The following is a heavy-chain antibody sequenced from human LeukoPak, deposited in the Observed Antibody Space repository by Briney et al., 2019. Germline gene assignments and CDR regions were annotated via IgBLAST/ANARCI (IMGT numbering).Heavy chain of an antibody. CDR1: GGSISSGDYY. D-gene: IGHD2-2*01. CDR3: ARVLGYCSSTSCHTADY. CDR2: IYTSGST. V-gene: IGHV4-61*02. J-gene: IGHJ4*02. Sequence: PSQTLSLTCTVSGGSISSGDYYWSWIRQPAGKGLEWIGRIYTSGSTNYNPSLKSRVTISVDTSKNQFSLKLSSVTAADTAVYYCARVLGYCSSTSCHTADYWGQGTLVTVSS.